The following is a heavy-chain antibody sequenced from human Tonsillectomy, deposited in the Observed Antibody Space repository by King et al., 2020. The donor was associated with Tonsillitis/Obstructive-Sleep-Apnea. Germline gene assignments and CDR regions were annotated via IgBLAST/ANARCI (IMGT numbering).Heavy chain of an antibody. CDR1: GGSISSYY. V-gene: IGHV4-59*01. CDR2: IYYSGST. CDR3: ARDGRYCSGGSCYSLAY. D-gene: IGHD2-15*01. Sequence: VQLQESGPGLVKPSETLSLTCTVSGGSISSYYWSWIRQPPGKGLEWIGYIYYSGSTNYNPSLKSRVTISVDTSKNQFSLKLSSVTAADTAVYYCARDGRYCSGGSCYSLAYWGQGTLVTVSS. J-gene: IGHJ4*02.